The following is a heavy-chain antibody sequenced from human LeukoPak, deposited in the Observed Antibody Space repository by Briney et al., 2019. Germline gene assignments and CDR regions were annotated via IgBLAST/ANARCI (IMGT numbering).Heavy chain of an antibody. V-gene: IGHV4-59*01. D-gene: IGHD3-22*01. Sequence: SETLSLTCTVSGGSISSYYWSWIRQPPGKGLEWIGYIYYSGSTIYNPSLKSRVTISVDTSKNQFSLKLSSVTAADTAVYYCARAYYYDSSGYSTPPLVDYWGQGTLVTVSS. CDR2: IYYSGST. CDR1: GGSISSYY. J-gene: IGHJ4*02. CDR3: ARAYYYDSSGYSTPPLVDY.